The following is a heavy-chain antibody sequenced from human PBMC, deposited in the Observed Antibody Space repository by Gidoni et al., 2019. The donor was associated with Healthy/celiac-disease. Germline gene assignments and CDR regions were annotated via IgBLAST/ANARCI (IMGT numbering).Heavy chain of an antibody. CDR1: GFTVSSNY. J-gene: IGHJ3*02. Sequence: EVQLVESGGGLIQPGGSLRLSCAASGFTVSSNYMSWVRQAPGKGLEWVSVIYSGGSTYYADSVKGRFTISRDNSKNTLYLQMNSLRAEDTAVYYCAREFRESVHAFDIWGQGTMVTVSS. V-gene: IGHV3-53*01. CDR3: AREFRESVHAFDI. CDR2: IYSGGST. D-gene: IGHD3-10*01.